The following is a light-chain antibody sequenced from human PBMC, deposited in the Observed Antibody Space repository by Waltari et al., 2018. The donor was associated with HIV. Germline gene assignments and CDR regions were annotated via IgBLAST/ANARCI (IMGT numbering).Light chain of an antibody. CDR2: KET. J-gene: IGLJ3*02. V-gene: IGLV3-27*01. CDR3: HSPADENWL. Sequence: SSDLTQPSSVSVSPGQTVRITCSGDMLAKKYARWFQQKPGQAPVLVIYKETQRPSGTPERFSGSSSGTTVTLTISGAQVEDEADYYFHSPADENWLFGGGTKLTVL. CDR1: MLAKKY.